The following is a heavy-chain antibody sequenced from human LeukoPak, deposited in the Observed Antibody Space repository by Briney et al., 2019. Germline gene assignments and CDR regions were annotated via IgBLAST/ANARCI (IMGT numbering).Heavy chain of an antibody. CDR2: ISASGGST. CDR1: GFTFSSYA. Sequence: GGSLRLSCAASGFTFSSYAMSWVRQAPGKGLEWVSAISASGGSTYYADSVKGRFTISRDNSKNTVYLQMNSLRDEDTAVYFCAKDPCKSPGCFGAFDMWGQGTTVTVSS. CDR3: AKDPCKSPGCFGAFDM. D-gene: IGHD2-2*01. V-gene: IGHV3-23*01. J-gene: IGHJ3*02.